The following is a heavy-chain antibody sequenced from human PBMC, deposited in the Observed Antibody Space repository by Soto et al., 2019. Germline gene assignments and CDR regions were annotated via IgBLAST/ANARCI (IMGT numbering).Heavy chain of an antibody. V-gene: IGHV1-69*06. CDR1: GGTFRRYT. Sequence: QVQLVQSGAEAQKPGSSVKVSCKVSGGTFRRYTINWVRQAPGQGLEWMGGIIAVFGTATYAQKFQGRVTITADKSTSTAYMELISLRSEDTAMYYCARELPTDSGGYGNYFDYWGQGTLVTVSS. D-gene: IGHD4-17*01. J-gene: IGHJ4*02. CDR2: IIAVFGTA. CDR3: ARELPTDSGGYGNYFDY.